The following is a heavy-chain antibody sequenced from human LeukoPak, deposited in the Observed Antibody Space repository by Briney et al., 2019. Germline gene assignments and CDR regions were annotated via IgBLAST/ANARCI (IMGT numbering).Heavy chain of an antibody. CDR3: ARRGGSGRSFDY. CDR2: IYYTGST. D-gene: IGHD3-10*01. J-gene: IGHJ4*02. Sequence: SETLSLTCTVSGGSVSSGTYYWSWIRQPPGKGLEWTGYIYYTGSTNYNPSLKSRLTISVDTSKNQFSLKLSSVTAADTAVYYCARRGGSGRSFDYWGQGTLVTVSS. V-gene: IGHV4-61*01. CDR1: GGSVSSGTYY.